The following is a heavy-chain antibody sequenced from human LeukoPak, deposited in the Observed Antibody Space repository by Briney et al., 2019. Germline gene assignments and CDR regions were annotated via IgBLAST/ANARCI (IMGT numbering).Heavy chain of an antibody. V-gene: IGHV3-23*01. D-gene: IGHD4-17*01. J-gene: IGHJ2*01. CDR3: ARRGGYGDSYWYFDL. Sequence: GGTLRLSCAASGFIFRNYGMNWVRQAPGKGLEWVSGISPGGDKPYYADSVRGRFTISRDNSKNTMYLQMSSLRAEDTAVYYCARRGGYGDSYWYFDLWGRGTLVTVSS. CDR2: ISPGGDKP. CDR1: GFIFRNYG.